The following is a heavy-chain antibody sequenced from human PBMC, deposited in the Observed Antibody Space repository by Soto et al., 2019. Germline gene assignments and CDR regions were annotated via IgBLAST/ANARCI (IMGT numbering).Heavy chain of an antibody. D-gene: IGHD3-3*01. CDR1: GGSFSGYY. J-gene: IGHJ6*02. CDR2: INHSGST. CDR3: AIRTTIFGVVMPAYGMDV. Sequence: PSETLSLTCAVYGGSFSGYYWSWIRQPPGKGLEWIGEINHSGSTNYNPSLKSRVTISVDTSKNQFSLKLSSVTAADTAVYYCAIRTTIFGVVMPAYGMDVWGQGTTVTVS. V-gene: IGHV4-34*01.